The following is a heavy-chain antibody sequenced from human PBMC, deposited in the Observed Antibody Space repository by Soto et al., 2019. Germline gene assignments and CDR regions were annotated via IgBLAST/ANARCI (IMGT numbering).Heavy chain of an antibody. CDR1: GFAFSDYN. V-gene: IGHV3-48*01. D-gene: IGHD2-21*01. CDR2: ISSRSSMI. Sequence: GGSLRLSCAGSGFAFSDYNMIWVRQAPGKGLEWISVISSRSSMIDYADSVKGRFSVDRDNAKSSLSLQMNSLRAEDTATYYCARLVTGGADFWGHGTLVTVSS. CDR3: ARLVTGGADF. J-gene: IGHJ4*01.